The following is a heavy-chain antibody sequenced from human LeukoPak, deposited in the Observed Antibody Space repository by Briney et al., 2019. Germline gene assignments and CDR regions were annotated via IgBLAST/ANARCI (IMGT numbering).Heavy chain of an antibody. CDR2: ISGSGGST. D-gene: IGHD3-10*01. J-gene: IGHJ5*02. Sequence: PGGTLRLSCAASGFTFSSYGMSWVRQAPGKGLEWVSAISGSGGSTYYADSVKGRFTISRDNSKNTLYLQMNSLRAEDTAVYYCARDFIYYGSGSYFPWGQGTLVTVSS. V-gene: IGHV3-23*01. CDR3: ARDFIYYGSGSYFP. CDR1: GFTFSSYG.